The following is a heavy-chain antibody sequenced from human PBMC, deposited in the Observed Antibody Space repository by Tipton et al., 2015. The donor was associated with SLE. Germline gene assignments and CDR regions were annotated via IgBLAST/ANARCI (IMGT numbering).Heavy chain of an antibody. D-gene: IGHD6-13*01. J-gene: IGHJ6*03. Sequence: TLSLTCAVYGGSFSGYYWSWIRQPPGKGLEWIGEINHSGSTNYNPSLKSRVTISVDTSKNQFSLKLTSVTAADTAIYYRARGGEYGSSWHPRNYYCMDVWGKGTTVTVSS. CDR2: INHSGST. V-gene: IGHV4-34*01. CDR3: ARGGEYGSSWHPRNYYCMDV. CDR1: GGSFSGYY.